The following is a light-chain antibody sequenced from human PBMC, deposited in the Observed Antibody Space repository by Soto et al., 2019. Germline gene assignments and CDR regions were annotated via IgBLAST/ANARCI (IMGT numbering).Light chain of an antibody. V-gene: IGKV1-39*01. J-gene: IGKJ5*01. CDR3: QQSYSTWIT. CDR1: QSISSY. CDR2: AAS. Sequence: DIQMTQTTYSLSASVGDRVTISCRASQSISSYLNWYQQKPGKAPKLLIYAASSLQSGVPSRFSGSGSGTDFTLTISSLQPEDFATYYCQQSYSTWITFGQGGLLEVK.